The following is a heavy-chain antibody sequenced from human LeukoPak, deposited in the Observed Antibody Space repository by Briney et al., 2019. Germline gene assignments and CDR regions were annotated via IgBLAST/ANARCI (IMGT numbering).Heavy chain of an antibody. D-gene: IGHD3-9*01. Sequence: SGTLSLTCAVYGGSFSGYYWSWIRQPPGKGLEWIGEINHSGSTNYNPSLKSRVTISVDTSKNQFSLKLSSVTAADTAVYYCARGTSPAVLNYYYMDVWGKGTTVTVSS. J-gene: IGHJ6*03. V-gene: IGHV4-34*01. CDR1: GGSFSGYY. CDR3: ARGTSPAVLNYYYMDV. CDR2: INHSGST.